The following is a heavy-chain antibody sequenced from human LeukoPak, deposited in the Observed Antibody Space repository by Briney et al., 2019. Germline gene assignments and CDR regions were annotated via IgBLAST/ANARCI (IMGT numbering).Heavy chain of an antibody. D-gene: IGHD3-3*01. CDR2: IYTSGST. Sequence: SETLSLTCTVSGGSISSGSYYWSWIRQPAGKGLEWIGRIYTSGSTNYNPSLKSRVTISVDTSKNQFSLKLSSVTAADTAVYYCGAMGVVTHTEGDYWGQGTLVIVSS. CDR3: GAMGVVTHTEGDY. V-gene: IGHV4-61*02. CDR1: GGSISSGSYY. J-gene: IGHJ4*02.